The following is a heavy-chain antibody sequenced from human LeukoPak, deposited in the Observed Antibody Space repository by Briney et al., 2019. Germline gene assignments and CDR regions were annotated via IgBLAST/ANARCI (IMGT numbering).Heavy chain of an antibody. CDR3: ARDLGQYYDTSDNWFDP. D-gene: IGHD3-22*01. J-gene: IGHJ5*02. CDR2: ISGSGGST. Sequence: GGSLRLSCAASGFTFSSYAMSWVRQAPGKGLEWVSAISGSGGSTYYADSVKGRFTISRDSAKNTLNLQMNSLRAEDTAVYYCARDLGQYYDTSDNWFDPWGQGTLVTVSS. V-gene: IGHV3-23*01. CDR1: GFTFSSYA.